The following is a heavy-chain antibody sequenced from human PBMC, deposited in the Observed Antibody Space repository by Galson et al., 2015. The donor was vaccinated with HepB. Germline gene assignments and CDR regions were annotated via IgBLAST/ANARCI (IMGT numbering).Heavy chain of an antibody. CDR3: ARDYSSAYYWARVFRPYYFDY. V-gene: IGHV3-21*01. CDR1: GFTFSSYS. J-gene: IGHJ4*02. CDR2: ISRSSSYI. Sequence: SLRLSCAASGFTFSSYSMNWVRQAPGKGLEWVSSISRSSSYIHYADSVKGRFTISRDNAKNSLYLQMNSLRAEDTAVYYCARDYSSAYYWARVFRPYYFDYWGQGTLLTVSS. D-gene: IGHD3-22*01.